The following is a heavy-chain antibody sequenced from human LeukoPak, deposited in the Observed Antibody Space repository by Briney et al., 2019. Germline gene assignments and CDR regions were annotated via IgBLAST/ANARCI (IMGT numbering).Heavy chain of an antibody. CDR3: ARARFETTVTTLVRKKDYYYYNMDV. D-gene: IGHD4-17*01. Sequence: PGGSLRLSCAASGFTFSSYWMSWVRQAPGKGLEWVANIKQDGSEKYYVDSMKGRFTISRDNAKNSLYLQMNSLRAEDTAVYYCARARFETTVTTLVRKKDYYYYNMDVWGKGTTVTVSS. V-gene: IGHV3-7*01. CDR1: GFTFSSYW. CDR2: IKQDGSEK. J-gene: IGHJ6*03.